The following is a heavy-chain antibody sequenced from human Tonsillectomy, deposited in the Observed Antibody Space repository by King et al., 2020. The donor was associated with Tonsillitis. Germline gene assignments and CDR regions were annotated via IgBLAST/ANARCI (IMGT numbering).Heavy chain of an antibody. D-gene: IGHD3-3*01. Sequence: VQLQESGPGLVKPSETLSLTCTVSGGSISSYYWSWIRQPPGKGLEWIGYIYYSGSTNYNPSLKSRVTISVDTSKNQFSLKLSSVTAAETAVYYCARVPVVGDFWSGYPDAFDIWGQGTMVTVSS. CDR1: GGSISSYY. CDR2: IYYSGST. J-gene: IGHJ3*02. V-gene: IGHV4-59*01. CDR3: ARVPVVGDFWSGYPDAFDI.